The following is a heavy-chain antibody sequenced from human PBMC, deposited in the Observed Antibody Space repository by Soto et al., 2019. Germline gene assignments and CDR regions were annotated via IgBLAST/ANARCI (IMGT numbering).Heavy chain of an antibody. CDR1: GFTFSSYG. D-gene: IGHD5-18*01. Sequence: GGSLRLSCAASGFTFSSYGMHWVRQAPGKGLEWVAVIWYDGSNKYYADSVKGRFTISRDNSKNTLYLQMNSLRAEDTAVYYCARGFVDTAMALDYWGQGTLVTVSS. J-gene: IGHJ4*02. CDR2: IWYDGSNK. CDR3: ARGFVDTAMALDY. V-gene: IGHV3-33*01.